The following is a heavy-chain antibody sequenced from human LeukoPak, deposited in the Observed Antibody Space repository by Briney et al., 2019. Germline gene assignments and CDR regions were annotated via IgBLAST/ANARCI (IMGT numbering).Heavy chain of an antibody. CDR2: IIPIFGTA. CDR3: ARDQHDSSSFS. V-gene: IGHV1-69*05. Sequence: SVKVSCKASGYTFTGYYMHWVRQAPGQGLEWMGGIIPIFGTANYAQKFQGRVTITTDESTSTAYMELSSLRSEDTAVYYCARDQHDSSSFSWGQGTLVTVSS. J-gene: IGHJ4*02. CDR1: GYTFTGYY. D-gene: IGHD6-13*01.